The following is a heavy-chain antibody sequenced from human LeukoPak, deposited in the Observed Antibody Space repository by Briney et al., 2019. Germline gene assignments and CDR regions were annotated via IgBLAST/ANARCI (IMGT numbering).Heavy chain of an antibody. J-gene: IGHJ3*02. Sequence: PGGSLRLSCAASEFTFSDHYMDWVRQAPGKGLEWVGRTRDKANGYTTEYAASVKGRFTISRDDSKNSLYLQMNSLKTEDTAVYYCARARYCSSTSCRGALDIWGQGTMVTVSS. D-gene: IGHD2-2*01. CDR2: TRDKANGYTT. V-gene: IGHV3-72*01. CDR1: EFTFSDHY. CDR3: ARARYCSSTSCRGALDI.